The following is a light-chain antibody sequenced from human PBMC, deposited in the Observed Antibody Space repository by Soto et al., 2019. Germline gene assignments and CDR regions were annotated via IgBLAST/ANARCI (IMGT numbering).Light chain of an antibody. V-gene: IGLV2-14*01. CDR3: SSYTSSHTLV. CDR1: NSDIGTYNF. J-gene: IGLJ3*02. Sequence: QSVLTQPASVSASPGQSITISCTGTNSDIGTYNFVSWYQHHPGKAPKLVIFEVSNRPSGISNRFSGSKSGNTASLTISGLQAEDEGEYYCSSYTSSHTLVFGGGTKLTVL. CDR2: EVS.